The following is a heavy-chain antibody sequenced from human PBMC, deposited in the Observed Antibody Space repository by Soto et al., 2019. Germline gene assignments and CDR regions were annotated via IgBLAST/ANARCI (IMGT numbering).Heavy chain of an antibody. CDR3: ARSIVSTGYYFDY. Sequence: GGSLRLSCAASGFTFSSYGMHWVRQAPGKGLEWVAIIWYDGSNKYYADSVKGRFTISRDNSKNTLSLQMNSLRAEDTAVYYCARSIVSTGYYFDYWGQGTLVTVSS. V-gene: IGHV3-33*01. CDR1: GFTFSSYG. D-gene: IGHD5-12*01. CDR2: IWYDGSNK. J-gene: IGHJ4*02.